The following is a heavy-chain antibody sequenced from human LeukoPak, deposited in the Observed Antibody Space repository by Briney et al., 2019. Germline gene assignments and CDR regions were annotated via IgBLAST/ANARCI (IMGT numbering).Heavy chain of an antibody. V-gene: IGHV3-30-3*01. Sequence: SLRLSCAASGFTFTTYAMTWVRQAPGKGLEWVAVISYDGSNKYYADSVKGRFTISRDNSKNTLYLQMNSLRAEDTAVYYCARDGDSSGYGNWFDPWGQGTLVTVSS. CDR2: ISYDGSNK. D-gene: IGHD3-22*01. CDR3: ARDGDSSGYGNWFDP. J-gene: IGHJ5*02. CDR1: GFTFTTYA.